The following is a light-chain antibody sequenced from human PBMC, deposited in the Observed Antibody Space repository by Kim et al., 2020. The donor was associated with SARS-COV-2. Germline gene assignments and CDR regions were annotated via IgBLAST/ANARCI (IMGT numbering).Light chain of an antibody. CDR2: SAS. J-gene: IGKJ4*01. CDR1: EGISNF. CDR3: LQYHSSPLT. Sequence: ASVGDSVTITCRASEGISNFLSWYQQKPVRAPKLLLYSASRLESGVPSRFSGSGSGTDYILTISGLQPEDSAAYYCLQYHSSPLTFGGGTKVDIK. V-gene: IGKV1-NL1*01.